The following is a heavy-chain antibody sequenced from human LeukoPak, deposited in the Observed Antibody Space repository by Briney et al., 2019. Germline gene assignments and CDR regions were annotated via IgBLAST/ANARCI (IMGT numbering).Heavy chain of an antibody. D-gene: IGHD5-12*01. J-gene: IGHJ3*02. CDR1: GYTFNDYY. Sequence: GASVKVSCKASGYTFNDYYMHWVRQAPGQGLEWMGWSNPKTGGTNFAPRFQGRVIMTRDTSISTAYMELSRLRSDDTAVYYCARERGYSGYDDAFDIWGQGTMVTVSS. CDR3: ARERGYSGYDDAFDI. V-gene: IGHV1-2*02. CDR2: SNPKTGGT.